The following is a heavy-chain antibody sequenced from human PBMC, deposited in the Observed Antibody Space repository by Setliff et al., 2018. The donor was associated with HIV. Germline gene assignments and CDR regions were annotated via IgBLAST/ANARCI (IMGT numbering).Heavy chain of an antibody. Sequence: SETLSLTCSVSGDSIGTYYWNWIRQTPGKRLEWIGFFYYGGSTDYNPALKNRVAISVDTSRNRVSPKMTSVTTADTAVYYCAGVPNTGWYYLDFWGPGALVTVSS. CDR2: FYYGGST. J-gene: IGHJ4*02. CDR1: GDSIGTYY. V-gene: IGHV4-59*01. D-gene: IGHD6-19*01. CDR3: AGVPNTGWYYLDF.